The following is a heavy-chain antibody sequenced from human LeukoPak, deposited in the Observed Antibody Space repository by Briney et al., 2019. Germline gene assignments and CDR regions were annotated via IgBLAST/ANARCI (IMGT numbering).Heavy chain of an antibody. D-gene: IGHD6-13*01. CDR2: IYTSGST. J-gene: IGHJ4*02. CDR3: ARDVSGYSSSWLEYDY. Sequence: PSETLSLTCTVSGGSISSYYWSWIRQPAGKGLEWIGRIYTSGSTNYNPSLKSRVTMSVDTSKNQFSLKLSSVTAADTAVYYCARDVSGYSSSWLEYDYWGQGTLVTVSS. CDR1: GGSISSYY. V-gene: IGHV4-4*07.